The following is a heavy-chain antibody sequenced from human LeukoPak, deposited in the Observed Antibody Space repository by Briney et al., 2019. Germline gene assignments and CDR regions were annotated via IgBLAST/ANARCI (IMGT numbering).Heavy chain of an antibody. Sequence: GRSLRLSCTVSGFMFSTYGMRWVRQAPGKGLEWVAVIWYDGSNKYHADSVKGRFTISRDNSKNILYLQMNSLGVEDTALYYCARDLYDGVAHDWGQGTLVTVSS. CDR1: GFMFSTYG. V-gene: IGHV3-33*01. CDR2: IWYDGSNK. D-gene: IGHD5/OR15-5a*01. CDR3: ARDLYDGVAHD. J-gene: IGHJ4*02.